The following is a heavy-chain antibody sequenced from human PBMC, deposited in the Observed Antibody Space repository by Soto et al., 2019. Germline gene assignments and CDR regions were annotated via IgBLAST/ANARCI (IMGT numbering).Heavy chain of an antibody. CDR3: ARRMTTGTTWLSDAFDI. Sequence: GGSLRLSCAASGFTFSSYAMHWVRQAPGKGLEWVAVISYDGSNKYYADSVKGRFTISRDNSKNTLYLQMNSLRAEDTAVYYCARRMTTGTTWLSDAFDIWGQGTMVTVSS. V-gene: IGHV3-30-3*01. CDR2: ISYDGSNK. D-gene: IGHD1-1*01. J-gene: IGHJ3*02. CDR1: GFTFSSYA.